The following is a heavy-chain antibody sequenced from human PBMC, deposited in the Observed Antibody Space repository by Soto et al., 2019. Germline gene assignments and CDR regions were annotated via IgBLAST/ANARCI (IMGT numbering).Heavy chain of an antibody. Sequence: LGGSLRLSCAASGFTFDDYAMHWVRQAPGKGLEWVSGISWNSGSIGYADSVKGRFTISRDNAKNSLYLQMNSLRAEDTALYYWAKDCGVESVYYFDYWGQGTLVTVSS. CDR1: GFTFDDYA. J-gene: IGHJ4*02. CDR2: ISWNSGSI. CDR3: AKDCGVESVYYFDY. V-gene: IGHV3-9*01. D-gene: IGHD1-26*01.